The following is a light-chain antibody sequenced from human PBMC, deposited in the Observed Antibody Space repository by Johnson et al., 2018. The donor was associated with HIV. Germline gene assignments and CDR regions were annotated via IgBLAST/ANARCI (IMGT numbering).Light chain of an antibody. J-gene: IGLJ1*01. CDR1: SSNLGNNY. CDR2: DNN. V-gene: IGLV1-51*01. Sequence: QSVLTQPPSVSAAPGQKVTISCSGSSSNLGNNYVSWYQQLPGTAPKLLIYDNNKRPSGIPDRFSGFKSGPSATLGITGLQTGDEADYYCGTWDSSLSYVFGTGTKVTVL. CDR3: GTWDSSLSYV.